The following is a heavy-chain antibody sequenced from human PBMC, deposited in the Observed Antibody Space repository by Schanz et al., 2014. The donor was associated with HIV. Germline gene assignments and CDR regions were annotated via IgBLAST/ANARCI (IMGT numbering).Heavy chain of an antibody. V-gene: IGHV3-33*01. CDR2: IWYDGSNK. Sequence: QVQLVESGGGVVQPGTSLRLSCAASGFTFSSYGMHWVRQAPGKGLEWVAVIWYDGSNKYYADSVKGRFTISRDNSKKTLYLQMNSLRAEDTAVYYCASTIYPYSSSSDYYYGMDVWGQGTTVSVSS. D-gene: IGHD6-6*01. CDR1: GFTFSSYG. J-gene: IGHJ6*02. CDR3: ASTIYPYSSSSDYYYGMDV.